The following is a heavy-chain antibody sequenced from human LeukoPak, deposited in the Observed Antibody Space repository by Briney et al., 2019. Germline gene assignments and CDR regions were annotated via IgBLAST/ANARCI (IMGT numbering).Heavy chain of an antibody. D-gene: IGHD5-18*01. CDR3: ARGRGYIYGYDY. V-gene: IGHV3-64*01. Sequence: TGGSLSLSCAASGFMFSNYDMHWVRQAPGKGLEYVSHISTNGGSTYYAISVKGRFTISRDNSKNTLYLQTGSLRAEDMAVYYCARGRGYIYGYDYWGQGTLVTVSS. CDR2: ISTNGGST. J-gene: IGHJ4*02. CDR1: GFMFSNYD.